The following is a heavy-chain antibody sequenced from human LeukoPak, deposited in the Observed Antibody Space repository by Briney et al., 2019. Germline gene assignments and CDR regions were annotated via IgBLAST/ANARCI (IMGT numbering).Heavy chain of an antibody. J-gene: IGHJ4*02. CDR2: ISYDGSNK. Sequence: GGSLRLSCAASGFTFSSYAMHCVRQAPGKGLEGGAVISYDGSNKYYTDSVKGRFTTSRDNSKNTLYLQMNSLRAEDTAVYYCANLPPEIVVVPAAMKLWREQTQPSFDYWGQGTLVTVSS. CDR3: ANLPPEIVVVPAAMKLWREQTQPSFDY. V-gene: IGHV3-30*10. CDR1: GFTFSSYA. D-gene: IGHD2-2*01.